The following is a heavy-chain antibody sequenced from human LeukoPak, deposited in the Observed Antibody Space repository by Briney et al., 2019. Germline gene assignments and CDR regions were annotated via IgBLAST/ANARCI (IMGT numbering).Heavy chain of an antibody. Sequence: GGSLRLSCAASGFTFSSYSMNWVRQAPGKGLEWVSSISSSSSYIYYADSVKGRFTISRDNAKNPLYLQMNSLRAEDTAVYYCARGGSSWYGLPFDYWGQGTLVTVSS. CDR2: ISSSSSYI. CDR3: ARGGSSWYGLPFDY. D-gene: IGHD6-13*01. V-gene: IGHV3-21*01. CDR1: GFTFSSYS. J-gene: IGHJ4*02.